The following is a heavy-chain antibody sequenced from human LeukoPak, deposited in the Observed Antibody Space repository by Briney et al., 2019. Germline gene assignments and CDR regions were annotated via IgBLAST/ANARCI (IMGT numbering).Heavy chain of an antibody. Sequence: ASVKVSCKVSGYTLTELSMHWVRQAPGKGLEWMGGFDPEDSETIYAQRFQGRVTMTEDTSTDTAYMELSSLRSEDTAVYYCATVYLWFGELDYWGQGTLVTVSS. CDR3: ATVYLWFGELDY. V-gene: IGHV1-24*01. CDR2: FDPEDSET. J-gene: IGHJ4*02. CDR1: GYTLTELS. D-gene: IGHD3-10*01.